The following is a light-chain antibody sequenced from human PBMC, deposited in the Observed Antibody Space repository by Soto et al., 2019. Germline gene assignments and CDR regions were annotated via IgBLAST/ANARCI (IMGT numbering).Light chain of an antibody. J-gene: IGKJ5*01. Sequence: EIVMTQSPATLSVSPVEWATLSCRASQSVRSNLAWYQQRPGQAPRLLIYAASTRATGIPARFSGSGSGTEFTLIISSLEPEDFAVYYCQQRSNWPVTFGQGTRLEIK. V-gene: IGKV3-15*01. CDR3: QQRSNWPVT. CDR1: QSVRSN. CDR2: AAS.